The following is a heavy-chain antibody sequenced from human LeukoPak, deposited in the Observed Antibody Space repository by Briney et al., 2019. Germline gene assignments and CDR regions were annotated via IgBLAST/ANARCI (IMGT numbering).Heavy chain of an antibody. CDR2: IKYDGSEK. J-gene: IGHJ4*02. D-gene: IGHD5-18*01. CDR1: GFTFSNYW. CDR3: ARDTYIYGSSAYYFDY. Sequence: GGSLRLSCAASGFTFSNYWMTWFRQTPGKDLEWVGNIKYDGSEKYYVDSVEGRFTISRDNAKNSLYLRMNSLRAEDTAVYYCARDTYIYGSSAYYFDYWGQGTLVTVSS. V-gene: IGHV3-7*01.